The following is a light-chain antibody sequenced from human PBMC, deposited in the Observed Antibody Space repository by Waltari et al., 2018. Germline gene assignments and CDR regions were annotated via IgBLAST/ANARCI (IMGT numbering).Light chain of an antibody. J-gene: IGKJ5*01. V-gene: IGKV1-39*01. CDR3: QQSYSTPPIT. Sequence: DIQMTQSPSSLSASVGDRVTITCRASQSISSYLNWYQQKPGKAPKLLHYAASSLQSGVPSRFSGSGSGTDFTLTISSLQPEDFATYYCQQSYSTPPITFGQGTRLEIK. CDR2: AAS. CDR1: QSISSY.